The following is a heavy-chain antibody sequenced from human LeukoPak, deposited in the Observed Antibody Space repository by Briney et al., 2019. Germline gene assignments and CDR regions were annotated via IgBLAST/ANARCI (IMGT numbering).Heavy chain of an antibody. CDR1: GFSFNNYG. Sequence: PGGSLRLSCVASGFSFNNYGFHWVRQAPGKGLEWVADIYYDGSTKYYGDSVKGRFTISRDNSENTLYLQMNGLRAEDTAVYYCARDSSGGGWRYFDYWGQGTLVTVSS. D-gene: IGHD6-19*01. J-gene: IGHJ4*02. V-gene: IGHV3-33*01. CDR2: IYYDGSTK. CDR3: ARDSSGGGWRYFDY.